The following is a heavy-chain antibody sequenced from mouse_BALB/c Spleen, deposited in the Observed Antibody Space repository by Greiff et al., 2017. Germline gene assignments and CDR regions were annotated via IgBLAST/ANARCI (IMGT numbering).Heavy chain of an antibody. CDR3: ARGEGNYVWFAY. CDR1: GFTFSSFG. Sequence: EVKLVESGGGLVQPGGSRKLSCAASGFTFSSFGMHWVRQAPEKGLEWVAYISSGSSTIYYADTVKGRFTISRDNPKNTLFLQMTSLRSEDTAMYYCARGEGNYVWFAYWGQGTLVTVSA. J-gene: IGHJ3*01. V-gene: IGHV5-17*02. CDR2: ISSGSSTI. D-gene: IGHD2-1*01.